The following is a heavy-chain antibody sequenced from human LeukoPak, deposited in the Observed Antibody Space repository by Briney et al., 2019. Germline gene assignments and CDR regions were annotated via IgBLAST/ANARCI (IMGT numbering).Heavy chain of an antibody. J-gene: IGHJ3*02. CDR1: GFTFSSYA. V-gene: IGHV3-23*01. D-gene: IGHD3-22*01. CDR3: ARDWYYDSSGYYYAAFDI. CDR2: ISGSGGST. Sequence: GGSLRLSCAASGFTFSSYAMSWVRQAPGKGLEWVSAISGSGGSTYYADSVKGRFTISRDNSKNTLYLQMNSLRAEDTAVYYCARDWYYDSSGYYYAAFDIWGQGTMVTVSS.